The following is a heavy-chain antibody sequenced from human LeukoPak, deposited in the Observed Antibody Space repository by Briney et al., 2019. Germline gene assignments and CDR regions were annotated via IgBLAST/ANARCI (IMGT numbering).Heavy chain of an antibody. V-gene: IGHV4-39*07. Sequence: SETLSLTCTVSGGSISSSSYYWGWIRQPPGKGLEWIGYIYHSGSTYYNPSLKSRVTISVDRSKNQFSLKLSSVTAADTAVYYCARDWGELTFDYWGQGTLVTVSS. CDR2: IYHSGST. J-gene: IGHJ4*02. CDR1: GGSISSSSYY. CDR3: ARDWGELTFDY. D-gene: IGHD1-26*01.